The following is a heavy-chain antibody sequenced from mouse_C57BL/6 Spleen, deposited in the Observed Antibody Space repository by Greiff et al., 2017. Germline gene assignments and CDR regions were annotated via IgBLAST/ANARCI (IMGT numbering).Heavy chain of an antibody. CDR1: GFTFSSYT. CDR3: ARKDYDYAMDY. D-gene: IGHD2-4*01. CDR2: ISGGGGNT. J-gene: IGHJ4*01. Sequence: EVQRVESGGGLVKPGGSLKLSCAASGFTFSSYTMSWVRQTPEKRLEWVATISGGGGNTYYPDSVKGRFTISRDNAKNTLYLHMSSLRSEDTALYYCARKDYDYAMDYWGQGTSVTVSS. V-gene: IGHV5-9*01.